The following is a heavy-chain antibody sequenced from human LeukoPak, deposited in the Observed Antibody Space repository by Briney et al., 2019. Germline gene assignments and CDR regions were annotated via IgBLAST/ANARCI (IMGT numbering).Heavy chain of an antibody. CDR2: IRYDGSNK. V-gene: IGHV3-30*02. CDR1: GFTFSSYG. D-gene: IGHD2-21*01. Sequence: GGSLRLSCAASGFTFSSYGMHWVRQAPGKGLEWVAFIRYDGSNKYYADSVKGRFTISRDNSKNTLFLQMNRLRPEDAAVYYCAKAPVTTCRGAYCYPFNYWGQGTLVTVSS. CDR3: AKAPVTTCRGAYCYPFNY. J-gene: IGHJ4*02.